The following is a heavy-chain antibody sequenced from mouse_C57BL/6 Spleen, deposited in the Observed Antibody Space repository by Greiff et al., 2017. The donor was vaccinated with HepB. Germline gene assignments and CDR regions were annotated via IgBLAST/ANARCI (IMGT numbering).Heavy chain of an antibody. D-gene: IGHD2-5*01. CDR3: AREDYSNYGYFEY. CDR1: GYSFTSYY. CDR2: IYPGSGNT. J-gene: IGHJ2*01. V-gene: IGHV1-66*01. Sequence: QVQLQQSGPELVKPGASVKISCKASGYSFTSYYIHWVKQRPGQGLEWIGWIYPGSGNTKYNEKFKGKATLTADTSSSTAYMQLSSLTSEDSAVYYCAREDYSNYGYFEYWGQGTTLTVSS.